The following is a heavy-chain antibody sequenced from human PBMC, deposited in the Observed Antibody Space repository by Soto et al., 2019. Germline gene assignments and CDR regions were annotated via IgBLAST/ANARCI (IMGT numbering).Heavy chain of an antibody. CDR2: INPNSGGT. CDR1: GYTFTYYY. CDR3: ARKLELRGSYYYYYDMDV. Sequence: XSVKVSCEASGYTFTYYYMHWVRQAPGQGLEWMGWINPNSGGTNYAQKFQGRVTMTRDTSISTAYMELSRLRSDDTAVYYCARKLELRGSYYYYYDMDVWGQGTTVTVSS. V-gene: IGHV1-2*02. D-gene: IGHD1-7*01. J-gene: IGHJ6*02.